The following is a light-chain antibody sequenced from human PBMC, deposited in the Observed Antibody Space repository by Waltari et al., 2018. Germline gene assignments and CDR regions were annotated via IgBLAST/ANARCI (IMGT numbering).Light chain of an antibody. J-gene: IGLJ3*02. Sequence: QLVLTQSPSASASLGASVKLTCTLSSGHSSNVIAWLQQQPEKGRRYLMKVNSDGSHSKGAKIPDRFSCSSSGADHFLTISSLQSEDEADYYCQTGGHGTWVFGGGTKLTIL. V-gene: IGLV4-69*01. CDR2: VNSDGSH. CDR3: QTGGHGTWV. CDR1: SGHSSNV.